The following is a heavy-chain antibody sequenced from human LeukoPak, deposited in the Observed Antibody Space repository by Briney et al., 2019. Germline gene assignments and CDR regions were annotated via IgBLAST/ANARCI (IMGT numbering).Heavy chain of an antibody. CDR2: IYNRGST. D-gene: IGHD4-17*01. CDR1: GGALNSTRYH. V-gene: IGHV4-39*01. CDR3: ARGKTTVTDDAFDI. J-gene: IGHJ3*02. Sequence: SETLSLTCTVSGGALNSTRYHWGWIRQPPGKGLGWIGTIYNRGSTFYNPSLESRVTISVDTSKNQFSLRSTSVTAADTAVYYCARGKTTVTDDAFDIWGQGTMVTVSS.